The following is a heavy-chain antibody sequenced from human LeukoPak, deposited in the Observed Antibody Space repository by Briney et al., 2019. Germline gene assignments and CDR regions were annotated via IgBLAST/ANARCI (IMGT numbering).Heavy chain of an antibody. J-gene: IGHJ4*02. CDR2: INPNSGGT. D-gene: IGHD6-13*01. CDR1: GYTFTGYY. CDR3: ARAQSLTAPAGTFANS. V-gene: IGHV1-2*02. Sequence: ASVKVSCKASGYTFTGYYMHWVRQAPGQGLEWMGWINPNSGGTNYAQKFQGRVTMTRDTSISTAYMELSSLRSDDTTVYYCARAQSLTAPAGTFANSWGQGTLVTVSP.